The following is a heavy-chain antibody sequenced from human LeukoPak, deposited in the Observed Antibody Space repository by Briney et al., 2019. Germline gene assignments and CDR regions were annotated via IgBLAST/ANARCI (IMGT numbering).Heavy chain of an antibody. J-gene: IGHJ4*02. CDR1: GYTFTSYG. CDR3: ARVLWFGELYSGFDY. V-gene: IGHV1-18*01. CDR2: ISAYNGNT. Sequence: GASVKVSCKASGYTFTSYGISWVRQAPGQGLEWMGWISAYNGNTNYAQKLQGRVTMTTDTSTSTAYMELRSLRSDGTAVYYCARVLWFGELYSGFDYWGQGTLVTVSS. D-gene: IGHD3-10*01.